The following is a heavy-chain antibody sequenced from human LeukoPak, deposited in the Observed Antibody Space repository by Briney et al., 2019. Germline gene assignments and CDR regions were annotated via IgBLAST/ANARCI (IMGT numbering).Heavy chain of an antibody. Sequence: PGGSLRLSCAASGFTFDDYAMHWVRQAPGKGLEWVSGISWNSGSIGYADSVKGRFTISRDNAKNSLYLQMNSLRAEDTALYYCATSPGVVTATTDYWGQGTLVTVSS. CDR1: GFTFDDYA. CDR3: ATSPGVVTATTDY. V-gene: IGHV3-9*01. CDR2: ISWNSGSI. D-gene: IGHD2-21*02. J-gene: IGHJ4*02.